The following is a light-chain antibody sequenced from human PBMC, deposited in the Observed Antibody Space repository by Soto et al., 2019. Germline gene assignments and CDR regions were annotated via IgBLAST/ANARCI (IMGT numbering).Light chain of an antibody. CDR3: QPANSSPYT. CDR2: AAS. Sequence: DIQMTQSPSSVSASVGDRVTISCRTSQGISSWFAWYQQKPGKAPKLLIYAASSLKSGVPSRFSGSGSGTDFTLTNSSLHPDDLDTYYCQPANSSPYTFGGGTKVEIK. V-gene: IGKV1-12*01. J-gene: IGKJ4*01. CDR1: QGISSW.